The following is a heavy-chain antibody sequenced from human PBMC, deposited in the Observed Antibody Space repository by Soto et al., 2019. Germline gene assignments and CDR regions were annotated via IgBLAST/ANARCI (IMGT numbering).Heavy chain of an antibody. V-gene: IGHV3-53*02. J-gene: IGHJ4*02. CDR1: GFTVSSNY. CDR2: IYSGGST. Sequence: EVQLVETGGGLIQPGGSLRLSCAASGFTVSSNYMSWVRQAPGKGLEWVSVIYSGGSTYYADSVKGRFTISRDNSKNTLYLQMNSLRAEDTAVYYCARMGVEMATIYYFDYWGQGTLVTVSS. D-gene: IGHD5-12*01. CDR3: ARMGVEMATIYYFDY.